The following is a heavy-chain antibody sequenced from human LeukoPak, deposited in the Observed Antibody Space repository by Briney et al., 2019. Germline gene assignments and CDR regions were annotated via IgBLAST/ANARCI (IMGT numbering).Heavy chain of an antibody. CDR2: IKSKTDGGTT. Sequence: PGGSLRLSCAASGFTFSNAWMNWVRQAPGKGLEWAGRIKSKTDGGTTDYAAPVKGRFTISRDDSKNTLYLQMNSLKTEDTAVYYCTTGAGRGYWGQGTLVTVSS. V-gene: IGHV3-15*07. CDR3: TTGAGRGY. J-gene: IGHJ4*02. CDR1: GFTFSNAW. D-gene: IGHD3-10*01.